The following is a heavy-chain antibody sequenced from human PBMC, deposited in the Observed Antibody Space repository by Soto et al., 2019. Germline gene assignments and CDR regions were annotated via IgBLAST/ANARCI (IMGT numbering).Heavy chain of an antibody. Sequence: PWGSLRLSCAASGFTFNSYSMNWVRQAPGKGLEWVSSISSSSSYIYYADSVKGRFTISRDNAKNSLYLQMNSLRAEDTAVYYCARHPHRSLDFWRGDYYYYYMDVWGKGTTVTVSS. CDR1: GFTFNSYS. D-gene: IGHD3-3*01. V-gene: IGHV3-21*01. CDR3: ARHPHRSLDFWRGDYYYYYMDV. CDR2: ISSSSSYI. J-gene: IGHJ6*03.